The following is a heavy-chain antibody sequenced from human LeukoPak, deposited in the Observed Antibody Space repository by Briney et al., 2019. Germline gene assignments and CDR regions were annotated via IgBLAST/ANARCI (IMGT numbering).Heavy chain of an antibody. Sequence: SETLSLTCTVSGGSIRIYYLSWIRQPPGKGLEWRVDTYYSRGTNYNHSLKSLGTISVATSKKQFSLKLSCVTAADTAVYYCATICSTTSCHDYMDVWGKGTTVTVSS. CDR2: TYYSRGT. CDR1: GGSIRIYY. CDR3: ATICSTTSCHDYMDV. J-gene: IGHJ6*03. D-gene: IGHD2-2*01. V-gene: IGHV4-59*01.